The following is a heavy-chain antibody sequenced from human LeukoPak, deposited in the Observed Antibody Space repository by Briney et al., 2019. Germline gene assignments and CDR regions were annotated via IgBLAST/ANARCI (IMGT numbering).Heavy chain of an antibody. D-gene: IGHD6-6*01. CDR1: GFTFSSYA. Sequence: GGSLRLSCAASGFTFSSYAMSWVRQAPGKGLEWVSAISGSGSTIYYADSVKGRFTISRDNAKNSLYLQMNSLRAEDTAVYYCAREGSSSTLIDYWGQGTLVTVSS. CDR3: AREGSSSTLIDY. CDR2: ISGSGSTI. J-gene: IGHJ4*02. V-gene: IGHV3-23*01.